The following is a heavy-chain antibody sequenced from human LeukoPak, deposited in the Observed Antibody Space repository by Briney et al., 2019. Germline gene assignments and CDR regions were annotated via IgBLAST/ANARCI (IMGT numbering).Heavy chain of an antibody. CDR2: IHPSGIT. D-gene: IGHD2-2*01. V-gene: IGHV4-34*01. Sequence: PSETLSLTCAIYGGSFSHYYWSWIRQSPGKGLEWVGEIHPSGITSFNPSLESRVSISKDTSKNQFSLKLSSVTAADTAVYYCARGQHCSSTSCYGSQVSYYMDVWGKGTTVTVSS. CDR3: ARGQHCSSTSCYGSQVSYYMDV. CDR1: GGSFSHYY. J-gene: IGHJ6*03.